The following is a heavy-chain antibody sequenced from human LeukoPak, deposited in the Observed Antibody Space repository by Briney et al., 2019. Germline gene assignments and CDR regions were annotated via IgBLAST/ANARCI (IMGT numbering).Heavy chain of an antibody. J-gene: IGHJ4*02. CDR2: MTGSGGST. CDR3: AKGRDGYNIDCDH. V-gene: IGHV3-23*01. D-gene: IGHD5-24*01. CDR1: GFTFSNYA. Sequence: PGGSLRLSCAASGFTFSNYAMSWVRQAPGKGLEWVSAMTGSGGSTYYADSVKGRFTISRDNSKNTLYLQMNSLRAEDTAVYYCAKGRDGYNIDCDHWGQGTLVTVSS.